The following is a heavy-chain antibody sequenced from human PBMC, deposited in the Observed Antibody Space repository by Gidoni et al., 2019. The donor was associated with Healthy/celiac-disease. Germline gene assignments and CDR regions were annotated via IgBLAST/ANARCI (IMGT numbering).Heavy chain of an antibody. CDR3: AKWGSVAVNWFDP. CDR1: GFTFRSYG. Sequence: QVQLVESGGGVVQPGGSLRLSCAASGFTFRSYGMHWVRQAPGKGLEWVAFIRYDGSNKYYADSVKGRFTISRDNSKNTLYLQMNSLRAEDTAVYYCAKWGSVAVNWFDPWGQGTLVTVSS. CDR2: IRYDGSNK. V-gene: IGHV3-30*02. J-gene: IGHJ5*02. D-gene: IGHD6-19*01.